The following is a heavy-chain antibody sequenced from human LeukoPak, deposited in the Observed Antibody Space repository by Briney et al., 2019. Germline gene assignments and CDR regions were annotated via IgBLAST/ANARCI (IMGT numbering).Heavy chain of an antibody. Sequence: ASVKVSCKASGYTFTSYGISWVRQAPGQGLEWMGWISAYNGNTNYAQKLQGRVTMTTDTSTSTAYMELRSLRSDDTAVYYCARDPVLRFLESPKRWYYYYMDVWGKGTTVTVSS. V-gene: IGHV1-18*01. J-gene: IGHJ6*03. CDR1: GYTFTSYG. D-gene: IGHD3-3*01. CDR2: ISAYNGNT. CDR3: ARDPVLRFLESPKRWYYYYMDV.